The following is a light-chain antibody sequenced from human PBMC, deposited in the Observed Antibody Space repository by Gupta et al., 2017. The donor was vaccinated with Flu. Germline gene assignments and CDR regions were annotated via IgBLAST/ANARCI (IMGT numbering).Light chain of an antibody. Sequence: HSALTQPASLSGPPGQSITISCTGTSSDVGGYNYVSWYQQHPGKAPKLMIYEVSNRPSGVSNRFSGSKSGNTASLTISGLQAEDEADYYCSSYTSSSTRVFGGGTKLTVL. J-gene: IGLJ2*01. CDR1: SSDVGGYNY. V-gene: IGLV2-14*01. CDR3: SSYTSSSTRV. CDR2: EVS.